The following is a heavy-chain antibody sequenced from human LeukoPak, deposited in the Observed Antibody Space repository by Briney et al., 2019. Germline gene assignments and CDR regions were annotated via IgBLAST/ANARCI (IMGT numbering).Heavy chain of an antibody. V-gene: IGHV3-23*01. CDR3: AKSLALQLVRFSDY. D-gene: IGHD6-13*01. Sequence: PGGSLRLSCAASGFTFSSYAMSWVRQAPGKGLEWVSAISGSGGSTYYADSVKGRFTISRDNSENTLYLQMNSLRAEDTAVYYCAKSLALQLVRFSDYWGQGTLVTVSS. CDR2: ISGSGGST. CDR1: GFTFSSYA. J-gene: IGHJ4*02.